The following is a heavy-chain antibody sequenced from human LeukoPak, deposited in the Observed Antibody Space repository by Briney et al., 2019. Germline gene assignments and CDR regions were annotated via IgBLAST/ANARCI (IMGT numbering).Heavy chain of an antibody. Sequence: GGSLRLSCAASGSTFDDYAMHWVRQAPGKGLEWVSGISWNSGSIGYADSVKGRFTISRDNSKNTLYLQMNSLRAEDTAVYYCAKVRGGVPAAQYVDYWGQGTLVTVSS. CDR2: ISWNSGSI. D-gene: IGHD2-2*01. CDR1: GSTFDDYA. V-gene: IGHV3-9*01. CDR3: AKVRGGVPAAQYVDY. J-gene: IGHJ4*02.